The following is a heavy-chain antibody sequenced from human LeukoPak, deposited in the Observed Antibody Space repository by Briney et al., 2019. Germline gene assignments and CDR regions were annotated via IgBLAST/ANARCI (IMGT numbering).Heavy chain of an antibody. CDR2: ISGSGSST. Sequence: GGSLRLSCAASGFTFSSYAMSWVRQAPGKGLEWVSGISGSGSSTYYADSVKGRFTISRDNSKNTLYLQMNSLRAEDTAVYYCARDPGYDYGYDYWGQGTLVTVSS. CDR1: GFTFSSYA. J-gene: IGHJ4*02. V-gene: IGHV3-23*01. D-gene: IGHD5-18*01. CDR3: ARDPGYDYGYDY.